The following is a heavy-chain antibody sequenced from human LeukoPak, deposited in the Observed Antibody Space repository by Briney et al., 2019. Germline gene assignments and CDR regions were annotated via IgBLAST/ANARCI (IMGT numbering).Heavy chain of an antibody. Sequence: SETLSLTCTVSGGSISSYYWSWIRQPPGKGLEWIGYIYYSGSTNYIPSLKSRVTISVDTSKNQFSLKLSSVTAADTAVYYCARAPARGYSYGYVKGEFDYWGQGTLVTVSS. D-gene: IGHD5-18*01. CDR3: ARAPARGYSYGYVKGEFDY. V-gene: IGHV4-59*01. CDR2: IYYSGST. CDR1: GGSISSYY. J-gene: IGHJ4*02.